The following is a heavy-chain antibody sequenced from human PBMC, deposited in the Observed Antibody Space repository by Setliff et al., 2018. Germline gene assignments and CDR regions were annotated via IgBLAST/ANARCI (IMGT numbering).Heavy chain of an antibody. D-gene: IGHD3-22*01. CDR3: ARTNYYDSSTYFNWFDP. V-gene: IGHV4-38-2*01. Sequence: PSETLSLTCAVSGYSISSGYYWGWIRQPPGKGLEWIGSIYHSGSTYYNPSLKSRVTMSVDTSKSQFSLKLSSVTAADTAVYYCARTNYYDSSTYFNWFDPWGQGTLVTVS. CDR2: IYHSGST. CDR1: GYSISSGYY. J-gene: IGHJ5*02.